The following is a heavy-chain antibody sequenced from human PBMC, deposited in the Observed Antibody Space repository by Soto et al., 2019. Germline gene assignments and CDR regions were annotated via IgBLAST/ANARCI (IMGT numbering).Heavy chain of an antibody. V-gene: IGHV4-59*01. CDR1: GGSISSCY. J-gene: IGHJ4*02. D-gene: IGHD6-6*01. Sequence: ETLSLTCSVSGGSISSCYWSWIRQPPGKGLEWIEYMYYSGSTNYNPSLKSRVTISLDTSKNQFSLKLRSVTAADTAVYYCARGGWDTSSQHYLDYWGQGTLVTVSS. CDR3: ARGGWDTSSQHYLDY. CDR2: MYYSGST.